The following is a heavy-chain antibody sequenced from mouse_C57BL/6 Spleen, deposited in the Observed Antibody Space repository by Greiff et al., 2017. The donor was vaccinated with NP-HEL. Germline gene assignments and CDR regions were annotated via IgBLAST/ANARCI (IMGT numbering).Heavy chain of an antibody. CDR1: GYAFSSYW. CDR3: ARPDYYGSRNWYFDV. D-gene: IGHD1-1*01. Sequence: QVQLKESGAELVKPGASVKISCKASGYAFSSYWMNWVKQRPGKGLEWIGQIYPGDGDTNYNGKFKGKATLTADKSSSTAYMQLSSLTSEDSAVYFCARPDYYGSRNWYFDVWGTGTTVTVSS. V-gene: IGHV1-80*01. J-gene: IGHJ1*03. CDR2: IYPGDGDT.